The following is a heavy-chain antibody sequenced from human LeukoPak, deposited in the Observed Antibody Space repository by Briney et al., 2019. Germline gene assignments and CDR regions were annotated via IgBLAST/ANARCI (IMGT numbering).Heavy chain of an antibody. D-gene: IGHD3-22*01. V-gene: IGHV3-30-3*01. J-gene: IGHJ5*02. CDR2: ISYDGSNK. Sequence: WVRQPPGKGLEWVAVISYDGSNKYYADSVKGRFTISRDNSKNTLYLQMNSLRAEDTAVYYCARRYYDSNPWGQGTLVTVSS. CDR3: ARRYYDSNP.